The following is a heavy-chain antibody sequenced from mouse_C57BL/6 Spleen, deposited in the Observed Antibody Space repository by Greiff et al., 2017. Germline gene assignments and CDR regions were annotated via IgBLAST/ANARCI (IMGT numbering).Heavy chain of an antibody. D-gene: IGHD4-1*01. CDR2: INPNNGGT. Sequence: VQLQQSGPELVKPGASVKMSCKASGYTFTDYNMHWVKQSHGKSLEWIGYINPNNGGTSYNQKFKGKATLTVNKSSSTAYMELRSLTSEASAVYYCARIAGTPYYAMDYWGQGTSVTVSS. J-gene: IGHJ4*01. CDR3: ARIAGTPYYAMDY. CDR1: GYTFTDYN. V-gene: IGHV1-22*01.